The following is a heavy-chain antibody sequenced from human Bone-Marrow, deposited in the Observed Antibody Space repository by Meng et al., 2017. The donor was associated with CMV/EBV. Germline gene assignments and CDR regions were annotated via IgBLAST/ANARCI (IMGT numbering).Heavy chain of an antibody. Sequence: GESLKISCAASGFSVSSYWMHWVRQAPGKGLVWVSRINSDGSSTTYADPVKGRFTFSRDNAKNTLYLQMNSLRAEDTAVYYCARANNHAMDVWGQGTTVPVSS. D-gene: IGHD1/OR15-1a*01. V-gene: IGHV3-74*01. CDR2: INSDGSST. J-gene: IGHJ6*02. CDR1: GFSVSSYW. CDR3: ARANNHAMDV.